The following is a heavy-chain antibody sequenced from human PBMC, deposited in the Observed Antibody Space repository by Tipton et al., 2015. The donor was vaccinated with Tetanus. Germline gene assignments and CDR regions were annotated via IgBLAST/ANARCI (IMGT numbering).Heavy chain of an antibody. CDR3: ARDRGDYIYYGMDV. D-gene: IGHD3-22*01. Sequence: QLVQSGAEVKKPGASVKVSCRASGYTFTGYYMYWVRQAPGQGLEWMGWIDPNSGGTVYAQKFQGRVTMTRDTSISTAYMELRSFRSDDTAVYYCARDRGDYIYYGMDVWGPGTTVTVS. J-gene: IGHJ6*02. V-gene: IGHV1-2*02. CDR1: GYTFTGYY. CDR2: IDPNSGGT.